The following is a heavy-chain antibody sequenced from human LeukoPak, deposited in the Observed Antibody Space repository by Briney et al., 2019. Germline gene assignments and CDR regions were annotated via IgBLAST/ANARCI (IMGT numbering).Heavy chain of an antibody. J-gene: IGHJ4*02. Sequence: PGGSLRLSCAASGFTFSSYSMNWVRQAPGKGPEWVSFISSSSSHIYYADSVKGRFTISRDNAKNSLYLQMNSLRAEDTALYYCAKGMDGDYGEAPFDYWGQGTLVTVSS. V-gene: IGHV3-21*04. D-gene: IGHD4-17*01. CDR2: ISSSSSHI. CDR3: AKGMDGDYGEAPFDY. CDR1: GFTFSSYS.